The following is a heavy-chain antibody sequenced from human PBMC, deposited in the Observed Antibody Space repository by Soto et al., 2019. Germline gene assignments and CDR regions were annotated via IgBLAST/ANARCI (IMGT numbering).Heavy chain of an antibody. J-gene: IGHJ1*01. D-gene: IGHD6-6*01. CDR2: IYYSGST. Sequence: PSETLSLTCTVSGGSISSSSYYWGWIRQPPGKGLEWIGSIYYSGSTYYNPSLKSRVTISVDTSKNQFSLKLSSVTAADTAVYYCARRDSSSPFQHWGQGTLVTVSS. CDR1: GGSISSSSYY. CDR3: ARRDSSSPFQH. V-gene: IGHV4-39*01.